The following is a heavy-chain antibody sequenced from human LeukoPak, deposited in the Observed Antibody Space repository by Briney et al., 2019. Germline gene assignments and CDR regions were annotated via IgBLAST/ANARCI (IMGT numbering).Heavy chain of an antibody. V-gene: IGHV3-23*01. D-gene: IGHD6-19*01. J-gene: IGHJ4*02. CDR1: GFTLSSYA. CDR3: AKAREQWLVLDYFDY. Sequence: GGSLRLSRAASGFTLSSYAMSWVRQAPGKGLEWVSAISGSGGSTYYADSVKGRFTISRDNSKNTLYLQMNSLRAEDTAVYYCAKAREQWLVLDYFDYWGQGTLVTVSS. CDR2: ISGSGGST.